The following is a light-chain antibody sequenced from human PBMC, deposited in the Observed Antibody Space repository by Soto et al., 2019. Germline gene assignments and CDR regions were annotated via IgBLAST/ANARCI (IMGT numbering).Light chain of an antibody. V-gene: IGLV2-11*01. J-gene: IGLJ1*01. Sequence: QSALTQPRSVSGSPGQSVTISCTGTSSDVGGYNYVSWYQQHPGKAPKLMIYDVSKRPSGVPDRFSGSKPGNTASLTISGLQAEDEADYYCCSYAGSSLVFGTGTKLTVL. CDR1: SSDVGGYNY. CDR3: CSYAGSSLV. CDR2: DVS.